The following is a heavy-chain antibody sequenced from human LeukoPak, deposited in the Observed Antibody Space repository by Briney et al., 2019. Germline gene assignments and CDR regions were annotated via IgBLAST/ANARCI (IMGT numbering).Heavy chain of an antibody. V-gene: IGHV4-34*01. CDR3: ASRRCSGGSCYSYFDY. J-gene: IGHJ4*02. CDR1: GGSFSGYY. CDR2: INHSGST. Sequence: SETLSLTCAVYGGSFSGYYWSWIRQPPGKGLEWIGEINHSGSTNYNPSLKSRVAISVDTSKNQFPLKLSSVTAADTAVYYCASRRCSGGSCYSYFDYWGQGTLVTVSS. D-gene: IGHD2-15*01.